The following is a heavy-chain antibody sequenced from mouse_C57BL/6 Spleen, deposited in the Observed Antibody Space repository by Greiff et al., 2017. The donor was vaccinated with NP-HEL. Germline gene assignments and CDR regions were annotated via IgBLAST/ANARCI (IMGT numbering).Heavy chain of an antibody. V-gene: IGHV5-4*03. Sequence: EVMLVESGGGLVKPGGSLKLSCAASGFTFSSYAMSWVRQTPEKRLEWVATISDGGRYTYYPDNVKGRCTSSRDNAKNNLYLQMSHLKSEDTAMYYCANDDYYAMDYWGQGTSVTVSS. J-gene: IGHJ4*01. CDR3: ANDDYYAMDY. CDR1: GFTFSSYA. D-gene: IGHD2-3*01. CDR2: ISDGGRYT.